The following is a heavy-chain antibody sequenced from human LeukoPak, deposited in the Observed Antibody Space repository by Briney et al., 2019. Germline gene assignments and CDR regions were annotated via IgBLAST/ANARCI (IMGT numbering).Heavy chain of an antibody. Sequence: SETLSLTCTVSGGSLSGHYWSWIRQPPGKRLEWIGYVSYTGRTKYNPSLQSRVTISIDTSKSQFSLNLSSVTAADTAVYYCARGASSSSAIGYYYYYMDVWGKGTTVTVSS. CDR1: GGSLSGHY. D-gene: IGHD3-16*01. CDR3: ARGASSSSAIGYYYYYMDV. V-gene: IGHV4-59*08. CDR2: VSYTGRT. J-gene: IGHJ6*03.